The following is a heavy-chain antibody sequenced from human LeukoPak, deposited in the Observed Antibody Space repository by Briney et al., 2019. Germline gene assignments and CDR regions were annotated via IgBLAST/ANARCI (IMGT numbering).Heavy chain of an antibody. CDR1: GGSISSYH. J-gene: IGHJ2*01. CDR2: IYYSGSP. Sequence: SDTLSLTCTVSGGSISSYHWSWLPQPPGEGLEGIGYIYYSGSPNFNPPLKRPVTISVSPSQEQFSLKLSPVTAADTAVYYCARRKAMVGHWYFDLWGRGTLVTVSS. V-gene: IGHV4-59*08. D-gene: IGHD5-18*01. CDR3: ARRKAMVGHWYFDL.